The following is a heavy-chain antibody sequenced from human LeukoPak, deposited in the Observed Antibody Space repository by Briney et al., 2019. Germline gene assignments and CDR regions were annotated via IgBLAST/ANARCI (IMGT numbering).Heavy chain of an antibody. CDR1: GYSITSDW. J-gene: IGHJ6*02. V-gene: IGHV5-51*01. CDR2: IYPGDSDT. D-gene: IGHD2-2*01. Sequence: GESLKISCKGSGYSITSDWIGWVRQVPGKGLEWMGIIYPGDSDTRYSPSFQGQVTISADKSISTAYLQWSSLKASDTAMYYCARLRNCYGQVHGMDVWGQGTTVTVSS. CDR3: ARLRNCYGQVHGMDV.